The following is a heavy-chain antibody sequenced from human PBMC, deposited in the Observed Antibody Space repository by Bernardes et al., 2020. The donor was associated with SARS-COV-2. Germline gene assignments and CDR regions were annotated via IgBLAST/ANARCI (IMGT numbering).Heavy chain of an antibody. CDR3: ASLRGGDFYYHMDV. CDR1: GFSINNKY. CDR2: IYSGGNT. Sequence: GGSLRLSCAASGFSINNKYMSWVRQAPGKGLEWVSVIYSGGNTYYADSVEGRFTISRDNSKNTLYLQMNSLRAEDTAVYHCASLRGGDFYYHMDVWGQGTTVTVS. V-gene: IGHV3-66*01. J-gene: IGHJ6*02.